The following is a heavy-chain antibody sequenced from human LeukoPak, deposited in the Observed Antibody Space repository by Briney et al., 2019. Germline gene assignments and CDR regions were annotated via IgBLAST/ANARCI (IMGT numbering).Heavy chain of an antibody. J-gene: IGHJ6*03. CDR2: IYITGNT. CDR1: GGSISSFQ. CDR3: ARDRRDLPYYYYYVDV. V-gene: IGHV4-4*07. Sequence: PSETLSLTCTVSGGSISSFQWTWLRQPAGKGLEWIGRIYITGNTKYNPSLKSRVTMSVDMSKNQFSLKLSSVTAADTAVYYCARDRRDLPYYYYYVDVWGKGTTVTISS.